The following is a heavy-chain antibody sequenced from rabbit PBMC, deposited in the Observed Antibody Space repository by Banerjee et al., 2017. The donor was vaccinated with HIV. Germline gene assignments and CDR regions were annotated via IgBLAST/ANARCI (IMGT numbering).Heavy chain of an antibody. CDR2: IDTGDGNT. J-gene: IGHJ2*01. CDR1: GFTISSGYD. D-gene: IGHD6-1*01. V-gene: IGHV1S45*01. Sequence: QEQLVESGGGLVQPEGSLTLTCTASGFTISSGYDMCWVRQAPGKGLEWIACIDTGDGNTYYASWAKGRFTISKTSSTTVTLQMTSLTAADTATYFCARMPAIYSYAGDAWGPGTLVHRL. CDR3: ARMPAIYSYAGDA.